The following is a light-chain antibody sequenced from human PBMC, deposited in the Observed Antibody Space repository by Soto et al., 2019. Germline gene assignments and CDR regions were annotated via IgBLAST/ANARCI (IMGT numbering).Light chain of an antibody. CDR1: QGISSA. V-gene: IGKV1-13*02. CDR3: QHFNSYPLT. Sequence: AIQLTQSTYSLSASVGDRVTITCRARQGISSALAWYQQKPGKAPKLLIYDASSLESGVPSRFRGSRSGTGFTLTISSLKPAEFATYSCQHFNSYPLTFGRGTTEEIK. J-gene: IGKJ4*01. CDR2: DAS.